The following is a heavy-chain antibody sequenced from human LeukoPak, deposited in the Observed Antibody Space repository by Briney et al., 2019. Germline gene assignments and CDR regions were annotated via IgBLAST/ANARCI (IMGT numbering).Heavy chain of an antibody. V-gene: IGHV3-23*01. Sequence: GGSLRLSCAASGFAFSNYAMSWVRQAPGKGLEWVSAITGSGGYTYYADSVKGRFTISRDNSENTLYLQMNSLRADVTAVYYCALDKISGTYYNYWGQGTLGTVSS. CDR1: GFAFSNYA. D-gene: IGHD1-26*01. CDR3: ALDKISGTYYNY. CDR2: ITGSGGYT. J-gene: IGHJ4*02.